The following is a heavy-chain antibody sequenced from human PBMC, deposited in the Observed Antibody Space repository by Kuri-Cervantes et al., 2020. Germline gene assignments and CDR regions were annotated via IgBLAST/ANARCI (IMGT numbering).Heavy chain of an antibody. D-gene: IGHD4-17*01. Sequence: GGSLRLSCAASGFTFTDYYMSWIRQAPGQGLEWVSYISTGATSIQYADSVKGRFTLSRDNAKNSLYLQMNSLRAEDTAVYYCARGGLTSLRTFDYWGQGTLVTVSS. CDR3: ARGGLTSLRTFDY. V-gene: IGHV3-11*04. J-gene: IGHJ4*02. CDR1: GFTFTDYY. CDR2: ISTGATSI.